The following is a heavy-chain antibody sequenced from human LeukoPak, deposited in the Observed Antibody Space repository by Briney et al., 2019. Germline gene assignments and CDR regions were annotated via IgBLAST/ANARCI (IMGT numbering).Heavy chain of an antibody. CDR1: GGSISSSSYY. CDR2: IYYSGST. J-gene: IGHJ5*02. CDR3: ARVIGASSGWFDP. D-gene: IGHD6-6*01. V-gene: IGHV4-39*01. Sequence: TSETLSLTCTVSGGSISSSSYYWGWIRQPPGKGLEWIGSIYYSGSTYYNPSLKSRVTISVDTSKNQFSLKLSSVAAADTAVYYCARVIGASSGWFDPWGQGTLVTVSS.